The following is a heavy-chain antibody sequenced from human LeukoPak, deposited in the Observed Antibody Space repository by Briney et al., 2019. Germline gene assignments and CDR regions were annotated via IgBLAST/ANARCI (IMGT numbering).Heavy chain of an antibody. CDR3: ARRDSSGYYPWDY. CDR1: GFTFSSYE. D-gene: IGHD3-22*01. CDR2: ISSSGSTI. Sequence: GGSLRLSCAASGFTFSSYEMNWVRQAPGKGLEWVSYISSSGSTIYYADSVKGRFTISRDNAKNSLYLQMNSLRAEDTAVYYCARRDSSGYYPWDYWGQGTLVTVSS. V-gene: IGHV3-48*03. J-gene: IGHJ4*02.